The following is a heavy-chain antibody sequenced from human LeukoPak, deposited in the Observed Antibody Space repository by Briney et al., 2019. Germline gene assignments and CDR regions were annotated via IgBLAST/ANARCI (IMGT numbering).Heavy chain of an antibody. CDR2: IKQDGSVK. D-gene: IGHD5-24*01. Sequence: PGGSLRLSCAASGFSFSTYWMSWVRQAPGKGLEWVANIKQDGSVKYYVDSVKGRFAISRDNAKNSLYLQMNSLRAEDTAVYYCAREGAYNADFDFWGQGTLVTVSS. J-gene: IGHJ4*02. V-gene: IGHV3-7*01. CDR3: AREGAYNADFDF. CDR1: GFSFSTYW.